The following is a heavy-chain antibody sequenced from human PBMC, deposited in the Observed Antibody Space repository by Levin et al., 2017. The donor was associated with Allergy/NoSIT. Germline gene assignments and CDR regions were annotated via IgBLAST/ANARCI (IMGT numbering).Heavy chain of an antibody. Sequence: SLLLSFFLSFFPFSPPSLHWVRQVPGKGLEWVSGIYWDGNGKDYADSVKGRFALSFSHAKNSLYLVMNSLTTEDTAVYYCVKDIKPGGADVWGQGTTVTVSS. V-gene: IGHV3-9*01. CDR2: IYWDGNGK. CDR3: VKDIKPGGADV. D-gene: IGHD1-26*01. J-gene: IGHJ6*02. CDR1: FFPFSPPS.